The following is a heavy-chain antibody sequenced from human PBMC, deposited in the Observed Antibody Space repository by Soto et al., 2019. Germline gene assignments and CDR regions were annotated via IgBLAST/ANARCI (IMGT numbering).Heavy chain of an antibody. Sequence: QVQLQESGPGLVKPSQTLSLTCTVSGGSISSGGYYWSWIRQHPGKGLEWIGYIYYSGSTYYNPSLKSRVNISVDTSKNQFSLKLSSVTAADTAVYYCARENIVATIPDYWGQGTLVTVSS. CDR2: IYYSGST. V-gene: IGHV4-31*03. CDR1: GGSISSGGYY. D-gene: IGHD5-12*01. CDR3: ARENIVATIPDY. J-gene: IGHJ4*02.